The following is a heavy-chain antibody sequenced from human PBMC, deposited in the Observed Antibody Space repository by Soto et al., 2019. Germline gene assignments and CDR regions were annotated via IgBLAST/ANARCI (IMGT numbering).Heavy chain of an antibody. D-gene: IGHD1-26*01. CDR2: ISGSGGST. Sequence: GGSLRLSCAASGFTFSSYAMSWVRQAPGKGLEWVSAISGSGGSTYYADSVKGRFTISRDNSKNTLYLQMNSQRAEDTSVYYCAKIGDSGSYYFDYWGQGTLVTVSS. J-gene: IGHJ4*02. V-gene: IGHV3-23*01. CDR1: GFTFSSYA. CDR3: AKIGDSGSYYFDY.